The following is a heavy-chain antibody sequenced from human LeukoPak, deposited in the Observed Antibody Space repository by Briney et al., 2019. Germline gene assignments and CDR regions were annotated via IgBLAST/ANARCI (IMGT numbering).Heavy chain of an antibody. CDR1: GGSISSSSYY. J-gene: IGHJ4*02. CDR3: ARGGTYSSSSEFDY. CDR2: IYYSGST. V-gene: IGHV4-39*01. D-gene: IGHD6-6*01. Sequence: SETLSLTCTVSGGSISSSSYYWSWIRQPPGKGLEWIGSIYYSGSTYYNPSLKSRVTISVDTSKNQFSLKLSSVTAADTAVYYCARGGTYSSSSEFDYWGQGTLVTVSS.